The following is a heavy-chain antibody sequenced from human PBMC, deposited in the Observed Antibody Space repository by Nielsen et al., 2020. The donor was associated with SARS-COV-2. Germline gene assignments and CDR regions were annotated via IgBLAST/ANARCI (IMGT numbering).Heavy chain of an antibody. V-gene: IGHV1-2*06. CDR2: INPNSGAT. J-gene: IGHJ6*02. D-gene: IGHD3-22*01. CDR3: ARALYYYDSGDV. CDR1: GYTFTGYY. Sequence: ASVKVSCKASGYTFTGYYMHWVRQAPGQGLEWMGRINPNSGATNYAQKFQGRVTMTRDTSISTAYMELSRLRSDDTAVYYCARALYYYDSGDVWGQGTTVTVSS.